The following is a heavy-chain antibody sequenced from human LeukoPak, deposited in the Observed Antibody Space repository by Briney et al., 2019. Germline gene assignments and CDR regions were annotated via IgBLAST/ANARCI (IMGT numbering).Heavy chain of an antibody. J-gene: IGHJ6*03. CDR3: ARVLTGYSYYYYYYYMDV. D-gene: IGHD3-9*01. Sequence: GGSLRLSCVASGFTFSGYSMNWVRQAPGKGLEWVSLITTTSSYIYYADSVKGRFTISRDNAKNSLYLQMNSLRAEDTAVYYCARVLTGYSYYYYYYYMDVWGKGTTVTVSS. V-gene: IGHV3-21*01. CDR1: GFTFSGYS. CDR2: ITTTSSYI.